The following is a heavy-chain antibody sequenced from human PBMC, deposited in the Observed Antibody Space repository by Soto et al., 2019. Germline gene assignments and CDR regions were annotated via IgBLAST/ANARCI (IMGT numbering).Heavy chain of an antibody. CDR2: INAGNGNT. CDR1: GYTFTSYA. J-gene: IGHJ4*02. D-gene: IGHD3-9*01. Sequence: ASVKVSCKASGYTFTSYAMHWVRQAPGQRLEWMGWINAGNGNTKYSQKFRGRVTITRDTSASTAYMELSSLRSEETAVYYCARTSPLLDSPIDYWGQGTLVTVSS. CDR3: ARTSPLLDSPIDY. V-gene: IGHV1-3*01.